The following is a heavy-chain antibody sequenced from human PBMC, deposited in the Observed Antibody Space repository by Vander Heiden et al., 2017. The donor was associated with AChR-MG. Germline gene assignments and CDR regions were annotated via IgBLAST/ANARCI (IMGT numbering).Heavy chain of an antibody. CDR2: IYYSGST. D-gene: IGHD2-15*01. J-gene: IGHJ5*02. V-gene: IGHV4-30-4*01. CDR3: ARRGVVVDDPFDP. Sequence: QVQLQESGPGLVKPSQTLSLTCTVSGRSISSGDYYWRWIRQPPGKGLEWIGYIYYSGSTYYNPSLKSRVTISVDTSKNQFSLKLSSVTAADTAVYYCARRGVVVDDPFDPWGQGTLVTVSS. CDR1: GRSISSGDYY.